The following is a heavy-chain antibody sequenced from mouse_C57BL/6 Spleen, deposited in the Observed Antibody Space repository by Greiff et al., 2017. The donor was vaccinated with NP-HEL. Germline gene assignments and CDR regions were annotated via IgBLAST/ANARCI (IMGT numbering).Heavy chain of an antibody. CDR1: GFTFSDFY. CDR2: SRNKANDYTT. D-gene: IGHD2-3*01. CDR3: ARDPYDGYPYWYFDV. J-gene: IGHJ1*03. V-gene: IGHV7-1*01. Sequence: EVKLVESGGGLVQSGRSLRLSCATSGFTFSDFYMEWVRQAPGKGLEWIAASRNKANDYTTEYSASVKGRFIVSRDTSQSILYLQMNALRAEDTAIYYCARDPYDGYPYWYFDVWGTGTTVTVSS.